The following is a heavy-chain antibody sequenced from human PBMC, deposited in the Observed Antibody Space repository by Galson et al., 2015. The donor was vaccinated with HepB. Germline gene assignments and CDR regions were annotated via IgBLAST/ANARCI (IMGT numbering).Heavy chain of an antibody. V-gene: IGHV4-31*03. J-gene: IGHJ4*02. Sequence: TLSLTCTVSGGSISSGGYYWSWIRQHPGKGLEWIGYIYYSGSTYYNPSLKSRVTISVDTSKNQFSLKLSSVTAADTAVYYCARTPIDYGDYGVDYWGQGTLVTVSS. CDR3: ARTPIDYGDYGVDY. CDR2: IYYSGST. CDR1: GGSISSGGYY. D-gene: IGHD4-17*01.